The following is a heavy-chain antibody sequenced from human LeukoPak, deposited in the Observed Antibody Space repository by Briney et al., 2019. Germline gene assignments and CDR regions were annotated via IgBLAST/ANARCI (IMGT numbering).Heavy chain of an antibody. CDR2: INSDGSST. CDR3: ARGPIAVAGTWAYNWFDP. CDR1: GFTFSSYW. J-gene: IGHJ5*02. D-gene: IGHD6-19*01. Sequence: GGPLRLSCAASGFTFSSYWMHWVRHAPGKGLVWVSRINSDGSSTSYADSVKGRFTISRDNAKNTLYLQMNSLRAEDTAVYYCARGPIAVAGTWAYNWFDPWGQGTLVTVSS. V-gene: IGHV3-74*01.